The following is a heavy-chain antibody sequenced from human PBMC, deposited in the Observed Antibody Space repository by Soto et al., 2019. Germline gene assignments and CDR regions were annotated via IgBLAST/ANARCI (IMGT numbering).Heavy chain of an antibody. V-gene: IGHV4-59*01. Sequence: QVQLQESGPGLVKPSETLSLTCPVSGGSISSYYWSWIRQPPGKELEWIGYIYYSGSTNYNPSLKSRVTISVDTSKNQFSLQLSSVTAADAAVYYCAREIRNYDFWSGYYGVARFDPWGQGTLVTVSS. D-gene: IGHD3-3*01. J-gene: IGHJ5*02. CDR1: GGSISSYY. CDR2: IYYSGST. CDR3: AREIRNYDFWSGYYGVARFDP.